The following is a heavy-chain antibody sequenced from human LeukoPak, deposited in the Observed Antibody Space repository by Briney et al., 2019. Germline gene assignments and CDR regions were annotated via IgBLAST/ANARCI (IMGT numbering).Heavy chain of an antibody. CDR1: GFTFSRYW. Sequence: PGGSLRFSCTASGFTFSRYWMSWVRQAPGKGPEWVAHIKENGNEQYYAESVKGRFTISRDNAEKSLCLQMNSLRAEDTAVYYCARGPGDFDASDIWGQGTMVTVSS. V-gene: IGHV3-7*01. D-gene: IGHD1-14*01. CDR3: ARGPGDFDASDI. CDR2: IKENGNEQ. J-gene: IGHJ3*02.